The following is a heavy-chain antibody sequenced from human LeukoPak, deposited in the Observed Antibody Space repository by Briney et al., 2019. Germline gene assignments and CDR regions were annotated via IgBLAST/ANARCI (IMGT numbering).Heavy chain of an antibody. D-gene: IGHD5-12*01. Sequence: PSETLSLTCTVSGGSISSYHWSWIRQPPGKGLEWIGYIYYSGTTNYNSSPKSRVTISVDTSKNQFSLKLSSVTAADTAVYYCARHDGYNSFDYWGQGTLVTVSS. CDR1: GGSISSYH. CDR3: ARHDGYNSFDY. CDR2: IYYSGTT. V-gene: IGHV4-59*08. J-gene: IGHJ4*02.